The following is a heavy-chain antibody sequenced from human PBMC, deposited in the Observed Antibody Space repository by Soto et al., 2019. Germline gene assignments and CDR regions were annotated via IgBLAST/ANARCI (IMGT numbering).Heavy chain of an antibody. D-gene: IGHD2-2*01. CDR2: IYPGDSDT. CDR1: GYSFTSYW. Sequence: LGESLKISCKGSGYSFTSYWIGWVRQMPGKGLEWMGIIYPGDSDTRYSPSFQGQVTISADKSISTAYRQWSSLKASDTAMYYCAIGLVPAAMPPGYWGQGTLVTVSS. CDR3: AIGLVPAAMPPGY. V-gene: IGHV5-51*01. J-gene: IGHJ4*02.